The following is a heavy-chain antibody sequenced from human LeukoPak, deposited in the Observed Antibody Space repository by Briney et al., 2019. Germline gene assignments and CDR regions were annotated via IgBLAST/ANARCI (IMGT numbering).Heavy chain of an antibody. Sequence: ASVEVSCKASGYTFTGYYMHWVRQAPGQGLEWMGWINLNSGGTNYAQKFQGRVTMTRDTSISPAYMELSRLRSDDTAVYYCARQGYSGYDYDYWGQGTLVTVSS. J-gene: IGHJ4*02. V-gene: IGHV1-2*02. D-gene: IGHD5-12*01. CDR1: GYTFTGYY. CDR2: INLNSGGT. CDR3: ARQGYSGYDYDY.